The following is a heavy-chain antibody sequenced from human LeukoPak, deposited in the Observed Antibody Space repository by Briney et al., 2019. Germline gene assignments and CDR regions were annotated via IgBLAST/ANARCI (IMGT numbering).Heavy chain of an antibody. D-gene: IGHD2-2*01. Sequence: SETLSLTCAVYGGSFSGYYWSWIRQPPGKGLEWIGEINHSGSTNYNPSLKSRVTISVDTSKNQFSLKLSSVTAADTAVYYCARGQDIVVVPAAYDYRGQGTLVTVSS. CDR3: ARGQDIVVVPAAYDY. V-gene: IGHV4-34*01. J-gene: IGHJ4*02. CDR2: INHSGST. CDR1: GGSFSGYY.